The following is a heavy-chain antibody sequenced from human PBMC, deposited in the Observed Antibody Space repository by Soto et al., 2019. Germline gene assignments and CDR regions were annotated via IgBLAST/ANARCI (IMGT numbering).Heavy chain of an antibody. J-gene: IGHJ5*02. CDR1: GYTFTSFD. Sequence: QVQLVQSGAEVKKPGASVKVSCKASGYTFTSFDINWVRQATGQGLEWMGWMNPNSGNTGYAQKFQGRVTMTRDTSISTAYMELNSLTSEDTAVYYCARGPIYGSGSYLSDPWGQGTLDAVSS. D-gene: IGHD3-10*01. V-gene: IGHV1-8*01. CDR3: ARGPIYGSGSYLSDP. CDR2: MNPNSGNT.